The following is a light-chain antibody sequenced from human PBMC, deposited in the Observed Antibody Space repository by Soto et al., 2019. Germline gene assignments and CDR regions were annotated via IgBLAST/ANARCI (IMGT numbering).Light chain of an antibody. CDR1: QRVLYSSNNKNY. CDR2: WAS. V-gene: IGKV4-1*01. J-gene: IGKJ1*01. Sequence: DIVMTQSPDSLAVSLGERATINCKSSQRVLYSSNNKNYLAWYQQKPGQPPKLLIYWASTRESGVPDRFSGSGSGTDFTLTISSLQAEDVAVYYCQQDYSTPPTFGQGTKVEIK. CDR3: QQDYSTPPT.